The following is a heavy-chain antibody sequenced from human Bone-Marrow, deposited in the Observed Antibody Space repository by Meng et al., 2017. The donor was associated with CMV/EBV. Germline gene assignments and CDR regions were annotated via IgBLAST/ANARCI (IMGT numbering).Heavy chain of an antibody. CDR3: TINGGNS. CDR2: IKSKTDGGTT. D-gene: IGHD4-23*01. V-gene: IGHV3-15*01. J-gene: IGHJ4*02. Sequence: GESLKISCAASGFTFSGSAMHWVRQASGKGLEWVGRIKSKTDGGTTDYAAPVKGRFTISRDDSKNTLYLQMNSLKTEDTAVYYCTINGGNSCGKGTLATVSS. CDR1: GFTFSGSA.